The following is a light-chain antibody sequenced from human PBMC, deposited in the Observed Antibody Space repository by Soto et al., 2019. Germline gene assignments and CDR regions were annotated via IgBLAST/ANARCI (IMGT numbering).Light chain of an antibody. J-gene: IGLJ2*01. CDR2: EGS. CDR3: CLYAGISSPVV. Sequence: QSALTQPASVSGSPGQSITISCTGTSSDVGSHNLVSWYQQHPGKAPKPMIYEGSKRPSGVSHRFSGSKSANTASLTSAGLEAEDEADYYCCLYAGISSPVVFGGGTKLTVL. V-gene: IGLV2-23*01. CDR1: SSDVGSHNL.